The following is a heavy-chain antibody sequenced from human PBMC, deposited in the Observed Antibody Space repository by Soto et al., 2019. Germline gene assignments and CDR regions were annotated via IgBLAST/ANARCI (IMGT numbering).Heavy chain of an antibody. Sequence: QVQLQESGPGLVKPSETLSLTCTVSGGPISTYYWSWIRQSPGKGLEWIGFISYIGTTQYNPSFKSRVPISVETSTHQFSLSLTSVSAADTAVYYCARAAGYQLTGAFDIWGPGTMVAVAS. CDR3: ARAAGYQLTGAFDI. CDR2: ISYIGTT. CDR1: GGPISTYY. V-gene: IGHV4-59*01. D-gene: IGHD2-2*01. J-gene: IGHJ3*02.